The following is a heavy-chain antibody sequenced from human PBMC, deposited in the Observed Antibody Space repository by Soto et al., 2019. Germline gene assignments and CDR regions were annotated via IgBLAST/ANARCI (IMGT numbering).Heavy chain of an antibody. CDR1: GGTFSDYA. D-gene: IGHD5-18*01. CDR2: IIPIFGTS. CDR3: AREISARGYTSGDYYNYYGMDV. V-gene: IGHV1-69*13. J-gene: IGHJ6*02. Sequence: SVKVSCKVSGGTFSDYAFSWVRQAPGQGLEWMGRIIPIFGTSNYAQNFQGRVTITADESTSTAYMELSSLRFEDTAVYFCAREISARGYTSGDYYNYYGMDVWGQGPTVTVSS.